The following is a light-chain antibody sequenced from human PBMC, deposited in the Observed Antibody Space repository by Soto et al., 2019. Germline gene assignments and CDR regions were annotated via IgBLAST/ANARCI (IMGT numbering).Light chain of an antibody. J-gene: IGKJ4*01. CDR3: QQTYKTPRT. Sequence: DIQMTQSPSSLSASVGDRVTITCRASQTISNYVNWYQQEPGEAPKLLIHAASSLQGGVPSRFSGSGSGTDFTLTISSLQPEDFATYYCQQTYKTPRTFGGGTKVEI. CDR1: QTISNY. CDR2: AAS. V-gene: IGKV1-39*01.